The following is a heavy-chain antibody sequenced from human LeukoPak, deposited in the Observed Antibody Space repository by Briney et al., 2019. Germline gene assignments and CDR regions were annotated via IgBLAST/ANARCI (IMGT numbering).Heavy chain of an antibody. CDR3: ARESAVAGTSFDY. CDR2: INHSGST. D-gene: IGHD6-19*01. V-gene: IGHV4-34*01. J-gene: IGHJ4*02. CDR1: GASFSGYY. Sequence: SETLSLTCAVYGASFSGYYWSWIRQPPGKGLEWIGEINHSGSTNYNPSLKSRVTISVDTSKNQFSLKLSSVTAADTAVYYCARESAVAGTSFDYWGQGTLVTVSS.